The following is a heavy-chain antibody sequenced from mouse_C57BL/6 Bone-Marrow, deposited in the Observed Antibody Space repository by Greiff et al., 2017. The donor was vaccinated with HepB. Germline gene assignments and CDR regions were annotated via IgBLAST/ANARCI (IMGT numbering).Heavy chain of an antibody. Sequence: QVQLQQSGAELVRPGTSVKVSCKASGYAFTNYLIEWVKQRPGQGLEWIGVINPGSGGTNYNEKFKGKATLTADKSSSTAYMQLRSLTSEDSAVYFCARGESSYDYWGQGTTLTVSS. CDR1: GYAFTNYL. CDR2: INPGSGGT. CDR3: ARGESSYDY. D-gene: IGHD1-1*01. V-gene: IGHV1-54*01. J-gene: IGHJ2*01.